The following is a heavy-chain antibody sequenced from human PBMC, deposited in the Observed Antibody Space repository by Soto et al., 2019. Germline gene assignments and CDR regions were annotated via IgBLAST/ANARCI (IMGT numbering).Heavy chain of an antibody. Sequence: QVQLQQWGAGLLKPSETLSLTCAVYGGSFSGYYWSWIRQPPGQGLEWIGEINHIGSTNYNPSLKSRVSISVDTSKNQFSLKLSSVTAADTAVYYCARGPIVGARGGFGCDSLGQGTLVTVSS. CDR3: ARGPIVGARGGFGCDS. V-gene: IGHV4-34*01. J-gene: IGHJ5*01. D-gene: IGHD1-26*01. CDR2: INHIGST. CDR1: GGSFSGYY.